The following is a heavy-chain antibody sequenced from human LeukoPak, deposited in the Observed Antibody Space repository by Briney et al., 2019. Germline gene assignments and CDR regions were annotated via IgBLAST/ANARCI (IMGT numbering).Heavy chain of an antibody. Sequence: GGTLRLSCAASGFTFSSYGMSWVRQAPGKGLEWVSAISGSSGTTYYADSVKGRFTISRDNSKNTLHLQMNSLRAEDTAAYYCAKFAQRYCSGGSCHPFDYWGQGTLVTVSS. D-gene: IGHD2-15*01. CDR3: AKFAQRYCSGGSCHPFDY. J-gene: IGHJ4*02. CDR1: GFTFSSYG. V-gene: IGHV3-23*01. CDR2: ISGSSGTT.